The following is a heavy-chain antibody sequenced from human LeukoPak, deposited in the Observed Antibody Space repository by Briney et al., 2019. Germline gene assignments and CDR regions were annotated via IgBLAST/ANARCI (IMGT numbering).Heavy chain of an antibody. CDR1: GFTFSSYA. V-gene: IGHV3-23*01. CDR3: LSSGWGLDY. J-gene: IGHJ4*02. D-gene: IGHD2-21*02. CDR2: IRGSGGST. Sequence: GGSLRLSCAASGFTFSSYAMSWVRQAPGKGLEWVSAIRGSGGSTYYADSVKGRFTISRDNSKNTLYLQMNSLRAEDTAVYYCLSSGWGLDYWGQGALVTVSS.